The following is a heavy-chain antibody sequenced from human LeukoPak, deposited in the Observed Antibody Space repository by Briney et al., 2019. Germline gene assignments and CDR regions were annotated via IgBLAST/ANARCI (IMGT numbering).Heavy chain of an antibody. J-gene: IGHJ4*02. CDR3: ARSTYYYDSSGYLYPSFFDY. CDR1: GFTVNNNY. V-gene: IGHV3-53*01. Sequence: GGSLRLSCAASGFTVNNNYMTWVRQAPGKGLEWVAIIYSDGNTYYADSVKGRFIISRDNSMNTLYLQMSSLRADDTAVYYCARSTYYYDSSGYLYPSFFDYWGQGNLVTVSS. CDR2: IYSDGNT. D-gene: IGHD3-22*01.